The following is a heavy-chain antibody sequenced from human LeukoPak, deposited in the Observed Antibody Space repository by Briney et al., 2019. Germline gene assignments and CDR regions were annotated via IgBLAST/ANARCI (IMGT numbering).Heavy chain of an antibody. CDR1: GGSISGGNYH. CDR2: IHTSGST. CDR3: ARGSSWLPQIYYFDY. J-gene: IGHJ4*02. Sequence: PSETLSLTCTVSGGSISGGNYHWSWIRQPAGKGLEWIGRIHTSGSTKYNPSLKSRVTLSVDNSKNQFSLKLSSVTAADTAVYYCARGSSWLPQIYYFDYWGQGTLVTVSS. V-gene: IGHV4-61*02. D-gene: IGHD6-13*01.